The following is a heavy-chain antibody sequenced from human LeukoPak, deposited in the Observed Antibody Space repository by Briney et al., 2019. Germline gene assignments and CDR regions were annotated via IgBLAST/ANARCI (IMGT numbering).Heavy chain of an antibody. V-gene: IGHV4-34*01. CDR2: INHSGST. D-gene: IGHD6-13*01. CDR1: GGSFSGYY. J-gene: IGHJ4*02. Sequence: PSETLSLTCAVYGGSFSGYYWSWIRQPPGKGLEWIGEINHSGSTNYNPSLKSRVTISVDTSKNQFSLKLSSVTAADTAVYYCARAWGIAAAGWYYFDYWGQGTLVTVSS. CDR3: ARAWGIAAAGWYYFDY.